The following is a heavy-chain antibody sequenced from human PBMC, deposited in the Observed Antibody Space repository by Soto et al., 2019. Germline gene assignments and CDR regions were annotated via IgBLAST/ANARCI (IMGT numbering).Heavy chain of an antibody. CDR3: LAMVRGDTYGMDV. D-gene: IGHD3-10*01. CDR2: ISYDGSNK. J-gene: IGHJ6*02. V-gene: IGHV3-30*03. CDR1: GFTFSSYG. Sequence: QVQLVESGGGVVQPGRSLRLSCAASGFTFSSYGMHWVRQAPGKGLEWVAVISYDGSNKYYADSVKGRFTISRDNSKSTLYLQMNSLRAEDTAVYYCLAMVRGDTYGMDVWGQGTTVTVSS.